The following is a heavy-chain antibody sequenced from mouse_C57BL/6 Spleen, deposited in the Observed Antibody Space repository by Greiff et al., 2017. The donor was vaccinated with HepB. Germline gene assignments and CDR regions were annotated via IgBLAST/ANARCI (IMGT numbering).Heavy chain of an antibody. CDR2: IYPGSGNT. CDR1: GYTFTDYY. Sequence: QVQLQQSGAELVRPGASVKLSCKASGYTFTDYYINWVKQRPGQGLEWIARIYPGSGNTYYNEKLKGKATLTAEKSSSTAYMQLSSLTSEDSAVYFCARLGVPDGYYAMDYWGQGTSVTVSS. J-gene: IGHJ4*01. V-gene: IGHV1-76*01. CDR3: ARLGVPDGYYAMDY. D-gene: IGHD2-14*01.